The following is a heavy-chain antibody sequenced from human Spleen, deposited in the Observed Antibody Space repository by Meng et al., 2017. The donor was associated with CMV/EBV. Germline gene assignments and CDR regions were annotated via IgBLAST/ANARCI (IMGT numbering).Heavy chain of an antibody. CDR1: GSIQSSNW. D-gene: IGHD3-10*01. Sequence: GSIQSSNWWSWLRQPPGKGLEWIGEIYHSGSTNYYPSLQSRVTISVDKSKNQFSLKLSSVTAADTAVYYCARVYYYGSGSHPFFDYWGQGTLVTVSS. CDR3: ARVYYYGSGSHPFFDY. J-gene: IGHJ4*02. CDR2: IYHSGST. V-gene: IGHV4-4*02.